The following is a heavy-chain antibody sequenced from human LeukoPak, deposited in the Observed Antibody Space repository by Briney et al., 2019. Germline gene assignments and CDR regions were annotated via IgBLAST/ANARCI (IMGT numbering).Heavy chain of an antibody. D-gene: IGHD3-9*01. V-gene: IGHV4-34*01. Sequence: SSETLSLTCAVYGGSFSGYYWSWIRQPPGKGLEWIGEIYHSGRTNYNPSLKSRVTISVDTSKNQFSLKLSSVTAADTAVYYCASGILTGYSAYYFDYWGQGTLVTVSS. CDR2: IYHSGRT. CDR3: ASGILTGYSAYYFDY. J-gene: IGHJ4*02. CDR1: GGSFSGYY.